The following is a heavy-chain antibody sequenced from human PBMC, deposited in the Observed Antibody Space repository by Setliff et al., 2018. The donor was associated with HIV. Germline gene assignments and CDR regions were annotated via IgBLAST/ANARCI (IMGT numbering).Heavy chain of an antibody. J-gene: IGHJ4*02. Sequence: ASVKVSCKASGDTFSNNAFSWARQAPGQGLEWMGWINTETGNPMYAQGFRGRLVFSLDSSVNTAYLQINSLKTEDTAMYYCARVGSYWSTFDYWGQGALVTVSS. CDR1: GDTFSNNA. CDR2: INTETGNP. CDR3: ARVGSYWSTFDY. D-gene: IGHD2-8*02. V-gene: IGHV7-4-1*02.